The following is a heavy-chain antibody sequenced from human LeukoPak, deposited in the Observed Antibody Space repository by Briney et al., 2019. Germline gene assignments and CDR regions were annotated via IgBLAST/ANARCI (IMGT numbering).Heavy chain of an antibody. Sequence: GGSLRLSCAASEFTFSSYAMSWVRQAPGKGLEWVSGISRSGGSTYYVDSVKGRFTISRDNSKNTLDLQMNSLRAEDTAIYYCAKGSTTGYCNSATCSYYFDYWGQGTLVTVSS. V-gene: IGHV3-23*01. CDR3: AKGSTTGYCNSATCSYYFDY. D-gene: IGHD2-2*01. CDR2: ISRSGGST. CDR1: EFTFSSYA. J-gene: IGHJ4*02.